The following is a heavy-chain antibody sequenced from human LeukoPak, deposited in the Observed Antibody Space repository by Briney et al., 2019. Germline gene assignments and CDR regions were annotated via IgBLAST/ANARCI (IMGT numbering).Heavy chain of an antibody. CDR3: ARVRSPYYYDSSGYDY. D-gene: IGHD3-22*01. Sequence: XHWVRQAPGQGLGWMGWINPNSGGTNYAQKFQGRVTMTRDTSISTAYMELSRLRSDDTAVYYCARVRSPYYYDSSGYDYWGQGTLVTVSS. CDR2: INPNSGGT. V-gene: IGHV1-2*02. J-gene: IGHJ4*02.